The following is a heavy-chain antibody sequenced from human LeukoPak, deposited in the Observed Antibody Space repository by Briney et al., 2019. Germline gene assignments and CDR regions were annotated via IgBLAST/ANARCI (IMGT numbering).Heavy chain of an antibody. Sequence: GGSLRLSCAASGFTFSSYAMSWVRQAPGKGLEWVSAISGSGGSTYYADSAKGRFTISRDNSKNTLYLQMNSLRAEDTAGYYCAKASRVPYDSSGYYHPSGDYWGQGTLVTVSS. CDR2: ISGSGGST. J-gene: IGHJ4*02. D-gene: IGHD3-22*01. V-gene: IGHV3-23*01. CDR3: AKASRVPYDSSGYYHPSGDY. CDR1: GFTFSSYA.